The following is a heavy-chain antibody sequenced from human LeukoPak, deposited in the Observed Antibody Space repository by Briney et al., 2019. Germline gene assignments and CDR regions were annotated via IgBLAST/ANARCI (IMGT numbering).Heavy chain of an antibody. D-gene: IGHD3-22*01. J-gene: IGHJ4*02. V-gene: IGHV1-2*02. CDR1: GHTFTGYY. Sequence: ASVKVSCKASGHTFTGYYMHWVRQAPGQGLGWMGWINPNTGVTKYTQKFQGRVTMTGDTSINTAYMELTRLRFDDTAVYYCARGSPPRIYYDISGYYSFYFDSWGQGTLVTVSS. CDR2: INPNTGVT. CDR3: ARGSPPRIYYDISGYYSFYFDS.